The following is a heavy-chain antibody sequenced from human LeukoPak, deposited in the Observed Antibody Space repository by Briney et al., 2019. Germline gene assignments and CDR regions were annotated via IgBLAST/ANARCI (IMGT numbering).Heavy chain of an antibody. CDR2: ISAYNGNT. V-gene: IGHV1-18*01. J-gene: IGHJ5*02. CDR1: GYTFTSYG. CDR3: ARDGPIVVVPAATLFLFDP. Sequence: ASVKVSCKASGYTFTSYGISWVRQAPGQGLEWMGWISAYNGNTNYAQKLQGRVTMTTDTSTSTAYMELRSLRSDDTAVCYCARDGPIVVVPAATLFLFDPWGQGTLVTVSS. D-gene: IGHD2-2*01.